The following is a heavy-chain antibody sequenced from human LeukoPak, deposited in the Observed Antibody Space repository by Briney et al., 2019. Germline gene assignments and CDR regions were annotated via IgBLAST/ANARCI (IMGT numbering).Heavy chain of an antibody. CDR2: INSDGSST. J-gene: IGHJ4*02. CDR1: GFTFSSYW. V-gene: IGHV3-74*01. Sequence: PGGSLRLSCAASGFTFSSYWMHWVRQAPGKGLVWVSRINSDGSSTSYADSVKGRFTISRDNAKNTLYLQVNSLRAEDTAVYYCARDQHGDYVFDYWGQGTLVTVSS. CDR3: ARDQHGDYVFDY. D-gene: IGHD4-17*01.